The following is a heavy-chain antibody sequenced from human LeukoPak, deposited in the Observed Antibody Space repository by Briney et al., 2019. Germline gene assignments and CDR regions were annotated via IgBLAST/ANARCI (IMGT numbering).Heavy chain of an antibody. V-gene: IGHV3-21*01. CDR2: ISSSSSYI. Sequence: GGSLRLSCAASGFTFSSYSMNWVRQAPGKGLEWVSSISSSSSYIYYADSVKGRFTISRDNAKNSLYLQMNSLRAEDTAVYYCARDRDYGGNSGEVRFDPWGQGTLVTVSS. D-gene: IGHD4-23*01. CDR1: GFTFSSYS. J-gene: IGHJ5*02. CDR3: ARDRDYGGNSGEVRFDP.